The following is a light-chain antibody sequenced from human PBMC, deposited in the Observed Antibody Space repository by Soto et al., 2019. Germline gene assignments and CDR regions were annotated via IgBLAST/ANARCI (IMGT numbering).Light chain of an antibody. CDR3: QQSYSNPPA. J-gene: IGKJ5*01. Sequence: LASQSISNYLNWYQQKAGMAPKLLIYAATTLQRGVPSRFSGSGSGTDFTLTITSLQPDDFAIYFCQQSYSNPPAFGQGTRLDIK. CDR2: AAT. CDR1: QSISNY. V-gene: IGKV1-39*01.